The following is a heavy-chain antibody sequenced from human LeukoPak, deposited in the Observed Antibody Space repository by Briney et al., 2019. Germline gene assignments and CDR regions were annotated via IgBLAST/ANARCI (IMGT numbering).Heavy chain of an antibody. CDR3: AMMVRGVIIRPYYMDV. CDR2: VYYSGST. Sequence: SETLSLTCTVSGGSISSYYWSWIRQPPGKGLEWIGYVYYSGSTNYNPSLKSRVTISVDTSKNQFSLKLSSVTAADTAVYYCAMMVRGVIIRPYYMDVWGKGTTVTVSS. V-gene: IGHV4-59*01. J-gene: IGHJ6*03. CDR1: GGSISSYY. D-gene: IGHD3-10*01.